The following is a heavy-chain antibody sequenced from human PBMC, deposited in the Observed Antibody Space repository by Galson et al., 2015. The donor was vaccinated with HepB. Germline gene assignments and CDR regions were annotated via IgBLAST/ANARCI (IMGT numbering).Heavy chain of an antibody. V-gene: IGHV1-69*04. D-gene: IGHD6-13*01. CDR3: ATYSSSWYDAFDI. J-gene: IGHJ3*02. Sequence: SVKVSCKASGGTFSSYAISWVRQAPGQGLEWMGRIIPILGIATYAQKFQGRVTITADKSTSTAYMELSSLRSEDTAVYYCATYSSSWYDAFDIWGQGTMVTVSS. CDR2: IIPILGIA. CDR1: GGTFSSYA.